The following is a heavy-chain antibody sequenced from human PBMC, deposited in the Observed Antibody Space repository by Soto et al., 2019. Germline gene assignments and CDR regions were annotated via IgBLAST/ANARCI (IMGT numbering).Heavy chain of an antibody. D-gene: IGHD6-19*01. CDR2: IHDSGNT. CDR1: GGSVSSGSYN. CDR3: AREDEKWLVLDY. V-gene: IGHV4-61*01. J-gene: IGHJ4*02. Sequence: QVQLQESGPGLVKPSETLSLTCTVSGGSVSSGSYNWIWIRQPPGKGLEWIGYIHDSGNTQYNPSLKSRVTISVDTSKNQFSLKLSSVTAADTAVYYCAREDEKWLVLDYWGQGTLVTVSS.